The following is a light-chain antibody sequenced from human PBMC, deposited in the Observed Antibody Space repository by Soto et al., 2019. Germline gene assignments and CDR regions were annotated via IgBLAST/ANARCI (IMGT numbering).Light chain of an antibody. CDR1: SSDVGAYNY. Sequence: QSVLTQPASVSASPGQSITISCTGTSSDVGAYNYVSWFQQHPGKAPKLLIYDVSNRPSGVSNRFSGSRSGNTASLTISGLQAEDEADYYCSSYTTSGTRVFGAGTKLTVL. J-gene: IGLJ2*01. V-gene: IGLV2-14*01. CDR2: DVS. CDR3: SSYTTSGTRV.